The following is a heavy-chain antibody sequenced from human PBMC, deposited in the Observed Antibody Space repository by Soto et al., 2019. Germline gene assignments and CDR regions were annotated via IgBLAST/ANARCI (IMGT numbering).Heavy chain of an antibody. J-gene: IGHJ4*02. Sequence: QVQLEQSGPGLVKPSQTLSLTCNISGGSITSTNHYWRWIRQSPREGLEWIGYIFDSGTTHYNSSFKGRVTILGDTSQSQFSLTMHSVTVADSAVYYCAREVSGTGAFDYWGRGTLVTVSS. V-gene: IGHV4-31*02. CDR3: AREVSGTGAFDY. CDR1: GGSITSTNHY. CDR2: IFDSGTT. D-gene: IGHD2-8*02.